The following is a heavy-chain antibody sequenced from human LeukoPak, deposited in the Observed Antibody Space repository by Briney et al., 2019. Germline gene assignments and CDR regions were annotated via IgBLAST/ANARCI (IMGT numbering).Heavy chain of an antibody. CDR3: AHRHRGVASDI. D-gene: IGHD2-15*01. Sequence: SGPTLVNPTQTLTLTCTFSGFSFSSGGVGVGWIRQPPGGALEWLGVNYENDEKIYSSSLQNRLSITKDTSRNRVVLTMANMDPVDTATYYCAHRHRGVASDIWGQGTMVTVSS. CDR2: NYENDEK. J-gene: IGHJ3*02. V-gene: IGHV2-5*01. CDR1: GFSFSSGGVG.